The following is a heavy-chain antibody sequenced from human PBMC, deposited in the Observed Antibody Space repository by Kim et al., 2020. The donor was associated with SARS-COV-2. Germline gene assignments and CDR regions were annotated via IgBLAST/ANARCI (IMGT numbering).Heavy chain of an antibody. D-gene: IGHD3-9*01. Sequence: GGSLRLSCAASGFTFSNAWMSWVRQAPGKGLEWVSRIKSKTDGGTTDYAAPVKGRFTISRDDSKNTLYLQMNSLKTEDTAVYYCTTESVKELRYFDWLLLPFDDWGQGTLVTVSS. V-gene: IGHV3-15*01. CDR2: IKSKTDGGTT. CDR3: TTESVKELRYFDWLLLPFDD. CDR1: GFTFSNAW. J-gene: IGHJ4*02.